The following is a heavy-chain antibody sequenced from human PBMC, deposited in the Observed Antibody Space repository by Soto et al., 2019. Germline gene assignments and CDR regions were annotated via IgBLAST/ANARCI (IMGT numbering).Heavy chain of an antibody. D-gene: IGHD6-6*01. Sequence: QVQLQESGPGLVKPSETLSLTCTVSGGSVSSNYWTWIRQPAGKGLEWIGRMYISGTTDYNPSLRGRVTMSVDTSKNHFSLTLPSVTAADTAVYYCARERAAPSWIDPWGRGTLVTVSS. CDR3: ARERAAPSWIDP. V-gene: IGHV4-4*07. CDR1: GGSVSSNY. J-gene: IGHJ5*02. CDR2: MYISGTT.